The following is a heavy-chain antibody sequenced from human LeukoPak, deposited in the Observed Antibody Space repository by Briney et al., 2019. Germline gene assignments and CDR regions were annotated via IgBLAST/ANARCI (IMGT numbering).Heavy chain of an antibody. Sequence: PGRSLRLSCAASGFTFSSYGMHWVRQAPGKGLEWVAVISYDGSNKYYADSVKGRFTISRDNSENTLYLQMNSLRAEDTAVYYCAKGGFHLVLLWFHDYWGQGTLVTVSS. CDR2: ISYDGSNK. J-gene: IGHJ4*02. CDR1: GFTFSSYG. D-gene: IGHD3-10*01. CDR3: AKGGFHLVLLWFHDY. V-gene: IGHV3-30*18.